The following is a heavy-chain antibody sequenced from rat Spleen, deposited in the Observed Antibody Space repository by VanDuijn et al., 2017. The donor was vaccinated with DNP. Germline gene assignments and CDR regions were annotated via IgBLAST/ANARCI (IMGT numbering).Heavy chain of an antibody. J-gene: IGHJ2*01. V-gene: IGHV3-3*01. Sequence: EVQLQESGPGLVKPSQSLSLTCSVTGYSITSNYWGWIRQFPGHKLEWMGYINSAGSTNYNPSLKGRISITSDTSKNQFFLHLNSVTTEDTATYYCARWSDYFDYWGQGVMVTVSS. CDR1: GYSITSNY. D-gene: IGHD4-2*01. CDR2: INSAGST. CDR3: ARWSDYFDY.